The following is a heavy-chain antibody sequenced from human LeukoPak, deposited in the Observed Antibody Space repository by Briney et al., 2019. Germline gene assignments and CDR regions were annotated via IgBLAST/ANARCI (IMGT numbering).Heavy chain of an antibody. CDR3: AKEKPVLLWFGESLGMDV. V-gene: IGHV3-23*01. D-gene: IGHD3-10*01. CDR2: TSGSGGST. J-gene: IGHJ6*02. CDR1: GFTFSSYA. Sequence: GGSLRLSCAASGFTFSSYAMSWVRQAPGKGLEWVSATSGSGGSTYYADSVKGRFTISRDNSKNTLYLQMNSLRAEDTAVYYCAKEKPVLLWFGESLGMDVWGQGTTVTVSS.